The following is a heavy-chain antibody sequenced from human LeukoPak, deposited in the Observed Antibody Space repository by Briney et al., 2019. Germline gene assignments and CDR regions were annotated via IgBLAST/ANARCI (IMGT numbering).Heavy chain of an antibody. CDR3: ARAVFAAVAGDFDY. V-gene: IGHV1-2*02. CDR1: GGTFSSYA. CDR2: INPNSGGT. J-gene: IGHJ4*02. D-gene: IGHD6-19*01. Sequence: ASVKVSCKASGGTFSSYAISWVRQAPGQGLEWMGWINPNSGGTNYAQKFQGRVTMTRDTSISTAYMELSRLRSDDTAVYYCARAVFAAVAGDFDYWGQGTLVTVSS.